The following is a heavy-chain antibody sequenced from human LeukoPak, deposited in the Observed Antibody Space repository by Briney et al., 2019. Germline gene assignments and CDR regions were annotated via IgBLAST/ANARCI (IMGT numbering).Heavy chain of an antibody. J-gene: IGHJ4*02. CDR1: GGTFSSYA. Sequence: SVKVSCKASGGTFSSYAISWVRQAPGHRREWMGRIIPILGIANYAQKFQGRVTITADKSTSTAYMELSSLISEDTAVYYCARGDGYSTNFDYWGQGTLVTVSS. V-gene: IGHV1-69*04. D-gene: IGHD5-24*01. CDR2: IIPILGIA. CDR3: ARGDGYSTNFDY.